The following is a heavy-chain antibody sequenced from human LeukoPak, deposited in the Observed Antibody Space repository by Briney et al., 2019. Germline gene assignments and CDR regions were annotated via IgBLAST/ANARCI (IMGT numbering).Heavy chain of an antibody. J-gene: IGHJ6*03. Sequence: SETLSLTCAVYGASFSGNYWSWIRQPPGKGLEWIGEINGSGSTNYNPSLKSRVTISVDTSKNQFSLKVSSVTAADTAVYYCSRGELLLSIYYYYYMDVWGKGTTVTVSS. CDR3: SRGELLLSIYYYYYMDV. V-gene: IGHV4-34*01. CDR2: INGSGST. CDR1: GASFSGNY. D-gene: IGHD2-15*01.